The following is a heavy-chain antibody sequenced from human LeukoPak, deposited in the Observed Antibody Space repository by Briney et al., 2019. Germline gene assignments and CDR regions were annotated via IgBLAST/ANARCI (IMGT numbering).Heavy chain of an antibody. CDR3: ALTLRIAAAGNGEHDY. D-gene: IGHD6-13*01. J-gene: IGHJ4*02. CDR2: ISGSGGST. CDR1: GFTFSSYA. V-gene: IGHV3-23*01. Sequence: GGSLRLSCAASGFTFSSYAMSWVRQALGKGLEWVSAISGSGGSTYYADSVKGRFTISRDNSKNTLYLQMNSLRAEDTAVYYCALTLRIAAAGNGEHDYWGQGTLVTVSS.